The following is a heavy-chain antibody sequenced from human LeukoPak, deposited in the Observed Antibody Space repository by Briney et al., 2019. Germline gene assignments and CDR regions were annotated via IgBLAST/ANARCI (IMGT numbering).Heavy chain of an antibody. D-gene: IGHD6-19*01. V-gene: IGHV1-8*01. Sequence: ASVKVSCKASLYTLTRYVINWVRQATGHGGEWMGRMNPYSGETGFAQKFQGGLTTTRSPSSSTAYMELSSLRSEDTAVYYCARDKDMTVPGYWGQGTLVTVSS. CDR2: MNPYSGET. CDR1: LYTLTRYV. J-gene: IGHJ4*02. CDR3: ARDKDMTVPGY.